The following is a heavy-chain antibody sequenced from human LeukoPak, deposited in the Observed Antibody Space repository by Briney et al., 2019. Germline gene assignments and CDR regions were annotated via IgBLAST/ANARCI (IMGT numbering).Heavy chain of an antibody. V-gene: IGHV1-69*13. D-gene: IGHD6-13*01. CDR2: IIPIFGTA. J-gene: IGHJ4*02. CDR3: ARDLKGYSSSWYLYGGFDY. CDR1: GGTFSSYA. Sequence: GASVKVSCKASGGTFSSYAISWVRQAPGQGLERMGGIIPIFGTANYAQKFQGRVTITADESTSTAYMELSSLRSEDTAVYYCARDLKGYSSSWYLYGGFDYWGQGTLVTVSS.